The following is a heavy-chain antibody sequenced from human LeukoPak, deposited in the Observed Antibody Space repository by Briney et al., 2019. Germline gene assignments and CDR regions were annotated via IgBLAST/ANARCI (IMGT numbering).Heavy chain of an antibody. J-gene: IGHJ4*02. CDR2: IYPGDSRT. Sequence: GESLKISCKGSGYSFPSYWIAWVRQMPGKGLEYMGIIYPGDSRTTSSPSFQGQVTISADKSISTAFLQWSSLKASDTAMSYCARHLSSVTSCPNYWGQGTLVTVSS. CDR3: ARHLSSVTSCPNY. V-gene: IGHV5-51*01. CDR1: GYSFPSYW. D-gene: IGHD2-2*01.